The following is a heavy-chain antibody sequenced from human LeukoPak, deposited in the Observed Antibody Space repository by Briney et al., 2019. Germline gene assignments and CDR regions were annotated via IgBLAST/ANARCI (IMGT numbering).Heavy chain of an antibody. Sequence: PSETLSLACTVSGGSISSYYRSWVRQPPGKGLEWIGYIYHSGSTNYNPPLKSGVTISEDKSKNQFFLKRSTVDAADTAVFYCARGLYYDFWCGYYSSDYYYYYIDVWGKGTLVTVSS. V-gene: IGHV4-59*01. CDR2: IYHSGST. D-gene: IGHD3-3*01. J-gene: IGHJ6*03. CDR3: ARGLYYDFWCGYYSSDYYYYYIDV. CDR1: GGSISSYY.